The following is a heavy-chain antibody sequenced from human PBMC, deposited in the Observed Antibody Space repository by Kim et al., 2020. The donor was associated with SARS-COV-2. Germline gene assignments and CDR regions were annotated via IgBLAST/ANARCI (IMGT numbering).Heavy chain of an antibody. V-gene: IGHV3-15*01. CDR1: GFTFSDAW. CDR2: IKSKTDGETT. J-gene: IGHJ4*02. Sequence: GGSLRLSCAASGFTFSDAWMSWVRQAPGRGLEWVGRIKSKTDGETTDFVAPVHGRFTISRDDSKTTLYLQMNSLKTEDTAVYFCATSNGDGYSNGYFNYWGQGTLVTVSS. D-gene: IGHD5-18*01. CDR3: ATSNGDGYSNGYFNY.